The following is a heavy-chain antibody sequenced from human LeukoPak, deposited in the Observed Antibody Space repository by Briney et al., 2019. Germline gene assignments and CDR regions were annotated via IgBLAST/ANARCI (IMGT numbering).Heavy chain of an antibody. CDR2: ISSSSSYI. V-gene: IGHV3-21*01. CDR1: GFTFSSYS. Sequence: PGGSLRLSCAASGFTFSSYSMNWVRQAPGKGLEWVSSISSSSSYIYYADSVKGRFTISRDNAKNSLYLQMNSLRAEDTAVYYCARSGDYGDYPFDYWGQGTLVTVSS. J-gene: IGHJ4*02. CDR3: ARSGDYGDYPFDY. D-gene: IGHD4-17*01.